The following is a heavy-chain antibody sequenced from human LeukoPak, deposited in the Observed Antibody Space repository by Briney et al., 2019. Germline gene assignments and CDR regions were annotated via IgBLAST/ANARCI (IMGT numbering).Heavy chain of an antibody. Sequence: PSETLSLTCAVSGYSISSGYYWGWIRQPPGKGLEWIGSIYHSGSTYCNPSLKSRVTISVDTSKNQFSLKLSSVTAADTAVYYCASIAAAGYRFDYWGQGTLVTVSS. V-gene: IGHV4-38-2*01. J-gene: IGHJ4*02. CDR1: GYSISSGYY. D-gene: IGHD6-13*01. CDR3: ASIAAAGYRFDY. CDR2: IYHSGST.